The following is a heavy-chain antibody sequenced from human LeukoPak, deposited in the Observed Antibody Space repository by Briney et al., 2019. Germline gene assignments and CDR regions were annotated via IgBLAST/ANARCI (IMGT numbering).Heavy chain of an antibody. CDR3: ARDRRRYYYDSSGYSDYYYYGMDV. D-gene: IGHD3-22*01. CDR2: TYYRSNLYN. Sequence: SQTLSLTCAISGDSXSSNSAAWNWIRQSPSRGLEWLGRTYYRSNLYNDYAVSVKSRITINPDTSKNQFSLQLNSVTPEDTAVYYCARDRRRYYYDSSGYSDYYYYGMDVWGQGTTVTVSS. CDR1: GDSXSSNSAA. J-gene: IGHJ6*02. V-gene: IGHV6-1*01.